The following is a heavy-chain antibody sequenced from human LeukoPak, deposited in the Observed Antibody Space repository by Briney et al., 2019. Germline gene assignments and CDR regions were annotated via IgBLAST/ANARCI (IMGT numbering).Heavy chain of an antibody. CDR3: AREHPRGEVDDFDY. Sequence: SETLSLTCTVSGGSISSGDYYWSWIRQPPGKGLEWIGYIYYSGSTNYNPSLRSRVTISVDTSKNQFSLKLTSVTAADTAVYYCAREHPRGEVDDFDYWGQGTLVTVSS. V-gene: IGHV4-61*08. CDR1: GGSISSGDYY. CDR2: IYYSGST. D-gene: IGHD3-16*01. J-gene: IGHJ4*02.